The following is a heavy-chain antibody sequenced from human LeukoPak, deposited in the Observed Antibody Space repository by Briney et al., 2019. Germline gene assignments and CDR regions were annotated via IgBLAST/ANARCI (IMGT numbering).Heavy chain of an antibody. V-gene: IGHV3-21*01. J-gene: IGHJ4*02. D-gene: IGHD4-17*01. Sequence: PGGSLRLSCAASGFTFSSYSMNWVRQAPGKGLEWVSSISISSSYIYYADSVKGRFTISRDNAKNSLYLQMNSLRAEDTAVYYCARDFGFGYDYGDYVTIGSYWGQGTLVTVSS. CDR2: ISISSSYI. CDR1: GFTFSSYS. CDR3: ARDFGFGYDYGDYVTIGSY.